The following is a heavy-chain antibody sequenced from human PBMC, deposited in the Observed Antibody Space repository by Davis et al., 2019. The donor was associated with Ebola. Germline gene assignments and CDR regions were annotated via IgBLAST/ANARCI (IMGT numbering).Heavy chain of an antibody. CDR1: GFTFSSYA. CDR2: ISYDGSNK. V-gene: IGHV3-30*18. J-gene: IGHJ4*02. CDR3: AKGAMGGIDY. Sequence: GGSLRLSCAASGFTFSSYAMSWVRQAPGKGLEWVAVISYDGSNKYYADSVKGRFTISRDNSKNTLYLQMNSLRAEDTAVYYCAKGAMGGIDYWGQGTLVTVSS. D-gene: IGHD2-8*01.